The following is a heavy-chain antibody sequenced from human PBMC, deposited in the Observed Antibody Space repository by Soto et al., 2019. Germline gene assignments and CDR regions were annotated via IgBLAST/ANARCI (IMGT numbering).Heavy chain of an antibody. CDR1: VASINSGDYD. D-gene: IGHD3-10*01. CDR3: ARILMNYYRLDY. V-gene: IGHV4-30-4*08. J-gene: IGHJ4*02. Sequence: SETLCITCTFSVASINSGDYDWSWIRQPPGKGLEWIGHIYYSGSTYCNPSLKSRAGISVESSKSQVSLKLTSVTAADTAVYFCARILMNYYRLDYWGQGAMVTVSS. CDR2: IYYSGST.